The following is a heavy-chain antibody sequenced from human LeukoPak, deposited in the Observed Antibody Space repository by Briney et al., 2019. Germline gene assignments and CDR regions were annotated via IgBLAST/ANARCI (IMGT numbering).Heavy chain of an antibody. CDR3: ARDRGFWSGYYRNWFDP. V-gene: IGHV4-59*01. J-gene: IGHJ5*02. Sequence: KPSETLSLTCAVYGGSFSGYYWSWIRQPPGKGLEWIGYVYYSGSTNYNPSLKSRVTISVDTSKNQFSLKLSSVTAADTAVYYCARDRGFWSGYYRNWFDPWGQGTLVTVSS. D-gene: IGHD3-3*01. CDR2: VYYSGST. CDR1: GGSFSGYY.